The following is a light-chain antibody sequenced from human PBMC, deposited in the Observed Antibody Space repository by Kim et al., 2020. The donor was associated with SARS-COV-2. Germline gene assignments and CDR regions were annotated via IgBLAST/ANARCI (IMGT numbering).Light chain of an antibody. J-gene: IGKJ1*01. Sequence: GDRVTITCRTSQSISSRLAWYQQKPVKAPELLIYAASTLERGVPSRFSGTGSGTEFTLTISSLQSDDLATYYCQQYSSYSTFGQGTKVDIK. V-gene: IGKV1-5*01. CDR2: AAS. CDR1: QSISSR. CDR3: QQYSSYST.